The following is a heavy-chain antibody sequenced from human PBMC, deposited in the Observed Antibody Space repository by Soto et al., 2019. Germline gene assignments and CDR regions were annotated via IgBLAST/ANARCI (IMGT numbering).Heavy chain of an antibody. Sequence: EVQLVETGGGLIQPGGSLRLSCAASGFIVSSSYMSWVRQAPGKGLECVSVIYSGGSTYYADSVRGRFTISRDTSKNTLALQMNSLRDEDTAVYYCARGGDWYNYLNFDKWGQGTLVTVSS. D-gene: IGHD1-1*01. CDR1: GFIVSSSY. CDR2: IYSGGST. V-gene: IGHV3-53*02. J-gene: IGHJ4*02. CDR3: ARGGDWYNYLNFDK.